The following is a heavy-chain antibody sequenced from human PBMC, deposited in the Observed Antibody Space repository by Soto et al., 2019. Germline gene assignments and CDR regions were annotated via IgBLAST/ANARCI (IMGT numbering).Heavy chain of an antibody. CDR2: ISAYNGNT. V-gene: IGHV1-18*04. CDR1: GYTFTSYG. D-gene: IGHD3-3*01. J-gene: IGHJ4*02. Sequence: ASVKVSCKASGYTFTSYGISWVRQAPGQGLEWMGWISAYNGNTNYAQKLQGRVTMTTDTSTSTAYMELRSLRSDDTAVYYCARSGITIFGVVIMGQYYFDYRGQGTLVTVSS. CDR3: ARSGITIFGVVIMGQYYFDY.